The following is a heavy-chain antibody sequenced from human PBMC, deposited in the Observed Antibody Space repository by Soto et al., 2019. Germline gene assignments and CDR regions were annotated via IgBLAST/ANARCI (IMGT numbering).Heavy chain of an antibody. V-gene: IGHV3-23*01. Sequence: AGGSLRLSCAASGFTFSSYAMSWVRQAPGKGLQWVSGISGSGGSTYYADSVKGRFTISRDNSKNTLYLQINSLRAEDTAIYHCAKSTSGSGSYYSAADYWGQGTLVTVPS. J-gene: IGHJ4*02. D-gene: IGHD3-10*01. CDR3: AKSTSGSGSYYSAADY. CDR2: ISGSGGST. CDR1: GFTFSSYA.